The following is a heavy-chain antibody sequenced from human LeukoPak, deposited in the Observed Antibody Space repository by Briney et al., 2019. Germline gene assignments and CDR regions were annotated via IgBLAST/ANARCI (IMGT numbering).Heavy chain of an antibody. CDR1: GYTFTSYD. J-gene: IGHJ5*02. Sequence: ASVKVSCKASGYTFTSYDINWVRQATGQGLEWMGWMNPNSGNTGYAQKFQGRVTMTRNTFISTAYMELSSLRSEDTAVYYCARGPSFRTRKPNLLNWFDPWGQGTLVTVSS. CDR3: ARGPSFRTRKPNLLNWFDP. V-gene: IGHV1-8*01. D-gene: IGHD2-2*01. CDR2: MNPNSGNT.